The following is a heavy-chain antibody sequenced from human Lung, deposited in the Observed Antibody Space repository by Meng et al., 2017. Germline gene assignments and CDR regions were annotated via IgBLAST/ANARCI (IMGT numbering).Heavy chain of an antibody. V-gene: IGHV4-39*01. CDR2: IGHAGAL. J-gene: IGHJ5*02. D-gene: IGHD1-26*01. CDR3: VRLDWELLNWFDP. Sequence: QAQLQEAGPGLVKPSEARCLTCTVSGGSINIPGYYWGWIRQPPGKGLEWIGSIGHAGALYYTPSLTSRVTVSIDTSKNQFSLRLYSVTAADTAVYYCVRLDWELLNWFDPWGQGTLVTVSS. CDR1: GGSINIPGYY.